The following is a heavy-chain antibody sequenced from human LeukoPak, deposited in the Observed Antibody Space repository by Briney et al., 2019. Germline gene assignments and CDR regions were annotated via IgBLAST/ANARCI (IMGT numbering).Heavy chain of an antibody. CDR2: TGIRGDT. Sequence: PGGSLRLSCAASGFTFSDYDMHWVRHVIGKGLEWVSATGIRGDTHYSGSVKGRFTISRENAESSLYLQMNSLRAEDTAVYYCARGGIQVSGIDEFDYWGQGTLVTVSS. D-gene: IGHD6-19*01. CDR3: ARGGIQVSGIDEFDY. CDR1: GFTFSDYD. J-gene: IGHJ4*02. V-gene: IGHV3-13*01.